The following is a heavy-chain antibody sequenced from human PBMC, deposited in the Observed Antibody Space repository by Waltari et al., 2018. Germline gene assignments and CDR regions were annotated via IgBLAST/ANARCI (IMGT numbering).Heavy chain of an antibody. CDR2: ISCDGTRE. J-gene: IGHJ3*02. D-gene: IGHD2-15*01. CDR1: GFTFSNYP. V-gene: IGHV3-30*04. CDR3: AGDVGRAVEAKCSFDT. Sequence: QLQLVESGGGVGQPGRSLRLSCAASGFTFSNYPMPWARQAPGKGLGQVAVISCDGTREYYRDAVQGRFTIASDDSKNALYLQMRSLRAEDTAVYSCAGDVGRAVEAKCSFDTWAQGTMVSVTS.